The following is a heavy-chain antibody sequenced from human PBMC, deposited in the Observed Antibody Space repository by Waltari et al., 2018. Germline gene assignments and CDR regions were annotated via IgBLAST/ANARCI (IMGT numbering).Heavy chain of an antibody. V-gene: IGHV1-24*01. D-gene: IGHD5-12*01. CDR1: GYTLTELS. CDR2: FEPEDGET. Sequence: QVQLVQSGAEVKKPGASVKVSCKVSGYTLTELSMHWVRQAPGKGLEWMVGFEPEDGETSTAQKFQGRVTRTEDTSTDTAYMELSSLRSEDTAVYYCATVGHSGYDSRHDAFDIWGQGTMVTVSS. CDR3: ATVGHSGYDSRHDAFDI. J-gene: IGHJ3*02.